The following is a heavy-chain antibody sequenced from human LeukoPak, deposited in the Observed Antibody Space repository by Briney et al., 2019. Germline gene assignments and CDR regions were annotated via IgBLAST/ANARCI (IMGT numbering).Heavy chain of an antibody. CDR3: AKVRLSIAVAGEAFDI. V-gene: IGHV3-30*18. CDR2: ISYDGSNK. D-gene: IGHD6-19*01. Sequence: ETGGSLRLSCAASGFTFSSYGMHWVHQAPGKGLEWVAVISYDGSNKYYADSVKGRFTISRDNSKNTLYLQMNSLRAEDTAVYYCAKVRLSIAVAGEAFDIWGQGTMVTVSS. CDR1: GFTFSSYG. J-gene: IGHJ3*02.